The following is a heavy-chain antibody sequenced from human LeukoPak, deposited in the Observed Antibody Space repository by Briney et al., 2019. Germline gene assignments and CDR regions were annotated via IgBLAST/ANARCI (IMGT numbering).Heavy chain of an antibody. V-gene: IGHV1-46*01. CDR2: INPSGGST. Sequence: ASVKVSCKASGYTFTSYYMHWVRQAPGQGLEWMGIINPSGGSTSYAQKFQGRVTMTRDTSTSTVYMELSSLRSEDTAVYYCARGTPHYLRHTAMAPRDAFDIWGQGTMVTVSS. D-gene: IGHD5-18*01. CDR1: GYTFTSYY. CDR3: ARGTPHYLRHTAMAPRDAFDI. J-gene: IGHJ3*02.